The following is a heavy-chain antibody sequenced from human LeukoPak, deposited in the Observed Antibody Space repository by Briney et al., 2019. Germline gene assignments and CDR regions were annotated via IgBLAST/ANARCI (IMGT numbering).Heavy chain of an antibody. J-gene: IGHJ4*02. V-gene: IGHV4-34*01. CDR2: INHSGSI. Sequence: SSETLSLTCAVYGGSFTAYYWSVIRQPPGKGLERIGEINHSGSINYNPSLKSRVTTSVDTSKNQFSLKLSSMTAADTAVYYCAMVVWGSYFDYWGQGTLVTVSS. CDR1: GGSFTAYY. CDR3: AMVVWGSYFDY. D-gene: IGHD3-16*01.